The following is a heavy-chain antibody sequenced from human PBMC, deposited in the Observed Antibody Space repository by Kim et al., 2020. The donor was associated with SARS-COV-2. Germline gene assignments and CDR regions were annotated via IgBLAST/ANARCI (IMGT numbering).Heavy chain of an antibody. V-gene: IGHV3-30*04. J-gene: IGHJ4*02. Sequence: GGSLRLSCEASGFTFSSHALHWVRQSPGAGLEWVAGISFDGKDQYYGDSVKGRFIIARDNSKNTLYLQVDRLSVGDTGIYYCARLHGGYASDYWGQGTPVTVSS. D-gene: IGHD2-2*01. CDR2: ISFDGKDQ. CDR3: ARLHGGYASDY. CDR1: GFTFSSHA.